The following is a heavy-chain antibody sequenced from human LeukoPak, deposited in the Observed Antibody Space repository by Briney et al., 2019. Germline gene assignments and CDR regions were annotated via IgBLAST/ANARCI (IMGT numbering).Heavy chain of an antibody. Sequence: GGSLRLSCAASGFDFSSYAVSWVRQAPGKGLEWVSAITGSGGSTYYADSVKGRFTASRDNPRNTLYLQMNSLRAEDTAVYYCGKDEQGFGMQTSHWGQGTLVTVSS. D-gene: IGHD1-14*01. V-gene: IGHV3-23*01. J-gene: IGHJ4*02. CDR3: GKDEQGFGMQTSH. CDR1: GFDFSSYA. CDR2: ITGSGGST.